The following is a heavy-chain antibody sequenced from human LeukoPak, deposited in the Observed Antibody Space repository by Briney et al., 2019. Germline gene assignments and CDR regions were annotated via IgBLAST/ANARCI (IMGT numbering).Heavy chain of an antibody. CDR1: GYSISSGYY. CDR3: AREGSATLYFDY. CDR2: IYHSGST. Sequence: PSETLSLTCTVSGYSISSGYYWGWIRQPPGKGLEWIGSIYHSGSTYYNPSLKSRVTISVDTSKNQFSLKLSSGTAADTAVYYCAREGSATLYFDYWGQGTLVTVSS. D-gene: IGHD2-15*01. J-gene: IGHJ4*02. V-gene: IGHV4-38-2*02.